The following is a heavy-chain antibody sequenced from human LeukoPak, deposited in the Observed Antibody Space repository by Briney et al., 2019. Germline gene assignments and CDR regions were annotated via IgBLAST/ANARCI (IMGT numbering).Heavy chain of an antibody. D-gene: IGHD3-3*01. J-gene: IGHJ4*02. CDR2: IYYSGST. CDR3: ARDQDDFWSGPTDY. Sequence: SETLSLTCAVYGGSFSGYYWSWIRQPPGKGLEWIGSIYYSGSTYYNPSLKSRVTISVDTSENQFSLKLSSVTAADTAVYYCARDQDDFWSGPTDYWGQGTLVTVSS. CDR1: GGSFSGYY. V-gene: IGHV4-34*01.